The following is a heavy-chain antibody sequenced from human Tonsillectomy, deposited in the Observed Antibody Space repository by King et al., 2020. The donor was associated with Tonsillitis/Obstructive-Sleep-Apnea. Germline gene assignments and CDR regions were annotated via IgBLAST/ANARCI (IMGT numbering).Heavy chain of an antibody. D-gene: IGHD2-2*02. Sequence: QLVQSGAEVKKPGASVKVSCKVSGYTLTELSMHWVRQAPGKGLEWMGGFDPVDGETIYAQKFQGRVTMTEDTSTDTAYMELSSLRSEDTAVYYCATVQYCSSTSCYTSYYMDVWGKGTTVTVSS. CDR2: FDPVDGET. J-gene: IGHJ6*03. CDR1: GYTLTELS. CDR3: ATVQYCSSTSCYTSYYMDV. V-gene: IGHV1-24*01.